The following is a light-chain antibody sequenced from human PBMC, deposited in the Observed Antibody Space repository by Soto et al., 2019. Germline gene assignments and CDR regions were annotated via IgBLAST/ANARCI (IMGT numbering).Light chain of an antibody. CDR2: HAS. V-gene: IGKV1-5*01. Sequence: TPVTQYASALPGSVADRVTIACRASQTIXSGFGCYQEKPGKAPKLLXDHASTLQSGCPSRFSGSGSETEVTLTISRLNPDKFANYYCLQVKWIPRTFGPGTKVDI. CDR3: LQVKWIPRT. CDR1: QTIXSG. J-gene: IGKJ1*01.